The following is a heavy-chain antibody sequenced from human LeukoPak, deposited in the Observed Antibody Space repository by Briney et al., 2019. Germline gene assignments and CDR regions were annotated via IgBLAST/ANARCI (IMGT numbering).Heavy chain of an antibody. CDR2: IWYDGSNI. J-gene: IGHJ5*02. CDR1: GFTFSSYG. CDR3: ARDRIAVAGTSNWFDP. V-gene: IGHV3-33*01. D-gene: IGHD6-19*01. Sequence: GGSLRLSCAASGFTFSSYGMHWVRQAPGKGLEWVAVIWYDGSNIYYADSVKGRFTISRDNSKNTLYLQMNSLRAEDTAVYYCARDRIAVAGTSNWFDPWGQGTLVTVSS.